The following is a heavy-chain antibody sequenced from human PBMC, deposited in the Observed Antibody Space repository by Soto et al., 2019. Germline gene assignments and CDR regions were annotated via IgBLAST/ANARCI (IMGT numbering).Heavy chain of an antibody. Sequence: EVQLVESGGGLIQPGGSLRLSCTAAGFTVSTNYMSWILPAPGQGLEWVSVIYKSGDTYYADSVKGRFTISRDNSKSTLYLQMNSLRAEDTAVYYCARDRWDRPGWYFKDWGQGTLVTVSS. CDR3: ARDRWDRPGWYFKD. J-gene: IGHJ1*01. D-gene: IGHD1-26*01. CDR2: IYKSGDT. V-gene: IGHV3-53*01. CDR1: GFTVSTNY.